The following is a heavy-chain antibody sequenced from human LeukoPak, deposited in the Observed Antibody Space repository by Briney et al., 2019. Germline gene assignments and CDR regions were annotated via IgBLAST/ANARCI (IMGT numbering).Heavy chain of an antibody. D-gene: IGHD3-22*01. CDR2: TYYSGST. CDR3: ARGITDSIWYLDY. CDR1: GGSFSGYY. V-gene: IGHV4-59*01. Sequence: SETLSLTCAVYGGSFSGYYWSWIRQAPGKGLEWIGYTYYSGSTKYNPSLKSRVTISVDTSKNRFSLKLSSVTAADTAVYFCARGITDSIWYLDYWGQGTLVTVSS. J-gene: IGHJ4*02.